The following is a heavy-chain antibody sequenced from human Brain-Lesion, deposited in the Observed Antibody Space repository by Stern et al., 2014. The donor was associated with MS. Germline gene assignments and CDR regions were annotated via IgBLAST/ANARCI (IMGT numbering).Heavy chain of an antibody. J-gene: IGHJ4*02. D-gene: IGHD6-6*01. V-gene: IGHV5-51*01. CDR2: IWPGDSDT. Sequence: EVQLVQSGAEVKKPGESLKISCKGSGYRFTSNWIGWVRQMPGKGLEWMGIIWPGDSDTRYSPSFHGQVTISADKSISTAYLQWSSLQASDTAMYYCARRGDSSSSGFDYWGQGTLVIVSS. CDR3: ARRGDSSSSGFDY. CDR1: GYRFTSNW.